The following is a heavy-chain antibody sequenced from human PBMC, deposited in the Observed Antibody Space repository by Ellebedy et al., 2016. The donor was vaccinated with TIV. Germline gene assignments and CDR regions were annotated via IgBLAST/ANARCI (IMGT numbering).Heavy chain of an antibody. Sequence: SETLSLTCTVSGGSVSSGNDYWSWIRQPPGKGLEWIGYRHYSGSSNYNPSLKSRVIISVDTSKNQFSLKVSSVTAADTAVYYCARARLSHTAERGLDVWGQGTTVTVSS. D-gene: IGHD6-6*01. CDR3: ARARLSHTAERGLDV. V-gene: IGHV4-61*01. CDR1: GGSVSSGNDY. J-gene: IGHJ6*02. CDR2: RHYSGSS.